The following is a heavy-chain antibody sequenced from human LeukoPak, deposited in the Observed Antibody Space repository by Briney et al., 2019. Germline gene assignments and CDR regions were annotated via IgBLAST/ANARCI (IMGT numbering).Heavy chain of an antibody. J-gene: IGHJ4*02. V-gene: IGHV3-9*01. CDR3: AKGWQQLVYYFDY. CDR1: GFTFDDYA. Sequence: GGSLRLSCAASGFTFDDYAMHWVRQAPGKGLEWVSGISWNSGSIGYADSVKGRFTISRDNAKNSLYLQMNSLRAEDTALYYCAKGWQQLVYYFDYWGQGTLVTVSS. CDR2: ISWNSGSI. D-gene: IGHD6-13*01.